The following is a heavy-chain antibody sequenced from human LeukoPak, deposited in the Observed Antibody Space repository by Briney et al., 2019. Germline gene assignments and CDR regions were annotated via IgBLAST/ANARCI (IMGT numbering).Heavy chain of an antibody. CDR3: ARDSSGTYYYYTDV. CDR2: ISSSSSYI. D-gene: IGHD3-10*01. Sequence: PGGSLRLSCAASGFTFSDYNMHWVRQAPGKGLEWVSSISSSSSYIYYADSVKGRFTISRDNAKNSLYLQMNSLRAEDTAVYYCARDSSGTYYYYTDVWGKGTTVTVSS. J-gene: IGHJ6*03. CDR1: GFTFSDYN. V-gene: IGHV3-21*01.